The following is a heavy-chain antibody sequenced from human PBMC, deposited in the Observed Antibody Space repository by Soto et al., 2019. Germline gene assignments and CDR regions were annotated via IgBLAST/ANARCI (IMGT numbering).Heavy chain of an antibody. Sequence: EVQLVESGGGLVKPGGSLRLSCAASGFTFSSYSMNWVRQAPGKGLEWVSSISSSSSYIYYADSVKGRFTISRDNAKNSLYLQMNSLRAEDTAVYYCARDHSVAMNGDYWGQGTLVTVSS. J-gene: IGHJ4*02. V-gene: IGHV3-21*01. CDR3: ARDHSVAMNGDY. D-gene: IGHD5-12*01. CDR2: ISSSSSYI. CDR1: GFTFSSYS.